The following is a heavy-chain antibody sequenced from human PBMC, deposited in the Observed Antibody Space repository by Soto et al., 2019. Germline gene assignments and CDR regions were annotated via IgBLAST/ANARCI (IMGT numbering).Heavy chain of an antibody. V-gene: IGHV4-39*01. J-gene: IGHJ4*02. CDR3: ARIPFWSGLYYFDY. CDR2: IYYSGST. CDR1: GGSISSSSYY. D-gene: IGHD3-3*01. Sequence: QLQLQESGPGLVKPSETLSLTCTVSGGSISSSSYYWGWIRQPPGKGLEWIGSIYYSGSTYYNPSLKSRVTISVDTSKNQFSLKLSSVTAADTAVYYCARIPFWSGLYYFDYWGQGTLVTVSS.